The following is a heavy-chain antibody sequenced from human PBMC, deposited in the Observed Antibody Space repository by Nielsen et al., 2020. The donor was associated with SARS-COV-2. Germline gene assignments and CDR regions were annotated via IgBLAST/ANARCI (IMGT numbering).Heavy chain of an antibody. CDR1: GFTFSSYW. V-gene: IGHV3-7*01. J-gene: IGHJ6*02. D-gene: IGHD3-22*01. CDR3: AKEGLNYYDSSGSHGGMDV. CDR2: IKQDGSEK. Sequence: GESLKISCAASGFTFSSYWMSWVRQAPGKGLEWVANIKQDGSEKYYVDSVKGRFTISRDNAKNSLYLQMNSLRAEDTAVYYCAKEGLNYYDSSGSHGGMDVWGQGTTVTVSS.